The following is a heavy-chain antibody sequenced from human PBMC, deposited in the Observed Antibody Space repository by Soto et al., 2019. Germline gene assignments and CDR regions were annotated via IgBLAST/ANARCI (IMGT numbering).Heavy chain of an antibody. V-gene: IGHV4-39*01. D-gene: IGHD2-2*01. Sequence: QLQLQESGPGLVKPSETLSLTCTVSGGSISSSSYYWGWIRQPPGKGLEWIGSIYYSGSTYYNPSLKSRVTISVDTSKNQFSLKLSSVTAADTAVYYCARTTIIVLVPAAPYYYGMDVWGQGTTVTVSS. J-gene: IGHJ6*02. CDR2: IYYSGST. CDR3: ARTTIIVLVPAAPYYYGMDV. CDR1: GGSISSSSYY.